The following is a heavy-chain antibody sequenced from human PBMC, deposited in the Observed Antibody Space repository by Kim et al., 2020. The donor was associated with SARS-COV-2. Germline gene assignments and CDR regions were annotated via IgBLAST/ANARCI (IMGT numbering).Heavy chain of an antibody. Sequence: ASVKVSCKASGYTFTSYDINWVRQAAGQGLEWVGWMNPNSGNTGYAQKFQGRVTMTRNTSISTAYMELSSLISEDTAVYYCARTPAFDSSGYQGYYFDYWGQGTLVTVSS. D-gene: IGHD3-22*01. CDR1: GYTFTSYD. CDR2: MNPNSGNT. J-gene: IGHJ4*02. V-gene: IGHV1-8*01. CDR3: ARTPAFDSSGYQGYYFDY.